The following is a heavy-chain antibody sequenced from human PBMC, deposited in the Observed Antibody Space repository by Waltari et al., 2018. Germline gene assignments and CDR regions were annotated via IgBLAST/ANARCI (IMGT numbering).Heavy chain of an antibody. CDR1: GGSISSYY. Sequence: QVQLQESGPGLVTPSETLSPTCTVSGGSISSYYWSWTRQPPGKGLEWIGYIYYSGSTNYNPSLKSRVTISVDTSKNQFSLKLSSVTAADTAVYYCARAGANWNYNYFDLWGRGTLVTVSS. CDR3: ARAGANWNYNYFDL. V-gene: IGHV4-59*01. J-gene: IGHJ2*01. D-gene: IGHD1-7*01. CDR2: IYYSGST.